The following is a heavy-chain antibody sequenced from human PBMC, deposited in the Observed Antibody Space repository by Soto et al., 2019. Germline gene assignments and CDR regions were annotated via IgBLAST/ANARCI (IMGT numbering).Heavy chain of an antibody. D-gene: IGHD1-26*01. CDR1: GLIFSSYW. CDR2: IKHDGSEK. J-gene: IGHJ4*02. Sequence: EVQLVESGGGLVQPGGSLRLSCAASGLIFSSYWMTWVRQAPGKGLEWVANIKHDGSEKYYVDSVKGRFTISRDNAKNSVYLQMNSLRAEDTAAYYCAEGGSYYDYWGQGTLVTVFS. V-gene: IGHV3-7*05. CDR3: AEGGSYYDY.